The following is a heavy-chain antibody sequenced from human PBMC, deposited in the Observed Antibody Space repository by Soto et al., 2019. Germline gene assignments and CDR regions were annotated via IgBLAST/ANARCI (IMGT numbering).Heavy chain of an antibody. CDR3: ARDLGDYYDSSGRNGDY. CDR2: IIPIFGTA. CDR1: GGTFSIYA. D-gene: IGHD3-22*01. J-gene: IGHJ4*02. Sequence: SVKVSCKASGGTFSIYAISWVLQAPGQGLEWMGGIIPIFGTANYAQKFQGRVTVTADESTSTAYMELSSLRSEDTAVYYCARDLGDYYDSSGRNGDYWGQGTRVTVAS. V-gene: IGHV1-69*13.